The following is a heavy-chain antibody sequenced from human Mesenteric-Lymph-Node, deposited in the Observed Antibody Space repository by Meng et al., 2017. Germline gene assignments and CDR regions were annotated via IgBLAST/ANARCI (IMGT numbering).Heavy chain of an antibody. CDR3: ARAYETHYWYFDL. V-gene: IGHV1-46*01. CDR2: INPSGGST. D-gene: IGHD3-22*01. Sequence: QGRLVKSGAEVKKPGASVKVSCKASGYTFTSYYMHWVRQSPGQGLEWMGIINPSGGSTSYAQKFQGRVTMTRDTSTSTVYMELSSLRSEDTAVYYCARAYETHYWYFDLWGRGTLVTVSS. J-gene: IGHJ2*01. CDR1: GYTFTSYY.